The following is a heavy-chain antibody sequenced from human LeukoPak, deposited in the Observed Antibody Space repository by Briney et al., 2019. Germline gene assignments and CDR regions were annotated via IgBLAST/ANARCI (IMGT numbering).Heavy chain of an antibody. CDR2: IYYSGST. D-gene: IGHD4-11*01. Sequence: PSETLSLTCTVSGGSISRYYWSWIRQPPGKGLEWIGYIYYSGSTNYNPSLKSRVTISVDTSKNQFSLKLSSVTAADTAVYYCARDRAYSNFFDYWGQGTLVTVSS. CDR1: GGSISRYY. CDR3: ARDRAYSNFFDY. V-gene: IGHV4-59*01. J-gene: IGHJ4*02.